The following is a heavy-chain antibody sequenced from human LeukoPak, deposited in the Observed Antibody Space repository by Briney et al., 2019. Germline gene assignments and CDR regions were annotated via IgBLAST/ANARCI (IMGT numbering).Heavy chain of an antibody. CDR3: ARFAAAAADH. V-gene: IGHV3-48*03. CDR2: ISSSGSTI. CDR1: GFTFSSLE. J-gene: IGHJ4*02. D-gene: IGHD2-2*01. Sequence: PGGSLRLSCAASGFTFSSLEMMWVRQAPGKGLEWVSYISSSGSTITYADSVRGRLTISRDNASNSLSLQMNSLRVEDAAIYYCARFAAAAADHWGQGTLVTVSS.